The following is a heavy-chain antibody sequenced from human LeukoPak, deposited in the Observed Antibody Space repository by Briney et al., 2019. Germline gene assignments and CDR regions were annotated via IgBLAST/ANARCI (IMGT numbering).Heavy chain of an antibody. J-gene: IGHJ3*02. V-gene: IGHV4-39*01. D-gene: IGHD3-22*01. CDR3: ARPRWYYDSPDAFDI. CDR2: IYYSGST. CDR1: GGSISSSSYY. Sequence: SETLSLTCTVSGGSISSSSYYWGWIRQPPGKGLEWIGSIYYSGSTYYNPSLKSRVTISVDTSKNQFSLKLSSVTAADTAVYYCARPRWYYDSPDAFDIWGQGTMVTVSS.